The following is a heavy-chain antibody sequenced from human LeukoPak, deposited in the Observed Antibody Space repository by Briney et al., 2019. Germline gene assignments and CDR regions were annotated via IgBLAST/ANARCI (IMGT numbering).Heavy chain of an antibody. CDR1: GGSISSYY. CDR2: IYYSGST. Sequence: SETLSLTCTVSGGSISSYYWSWIRQPPGKGLEWIGYIYYSGSTNYNPSLKSRVTISVDTSKNQFSLKLSSVTAADTAVYYCARHPPSYCGGDCYSWYFVLWGRGTLVTVSS. D-gene: IGHD2-21*02. J-gene: IGHJ2*01. V-gene: IGHV4-59*08. CDR3: ARHPPSYCGGDCYSWYFVL.